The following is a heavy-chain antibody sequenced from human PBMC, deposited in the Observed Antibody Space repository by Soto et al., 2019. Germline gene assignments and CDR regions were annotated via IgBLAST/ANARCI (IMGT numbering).Heavy chain of an antibody. CDR1: GYSFTQYA. D-gene: IGHD1-20*01. CDR3: VRGRDNNGSLSGD. CDR2: INTYNGRA. J-gene: IGHJ4*02. V-gene: IGHV1-18*01. Sequence: QLVQSRAEVRKPGASVTVSGMTSGYSFTQYAMSWVRQAPGQGLQWMGNINTYNGRANYAGNSQGRVTMTRDTYAGAVYMEMRGLTSDDTAVYYCVRGRDNNGSLSGDWGQGTRVSVSS.